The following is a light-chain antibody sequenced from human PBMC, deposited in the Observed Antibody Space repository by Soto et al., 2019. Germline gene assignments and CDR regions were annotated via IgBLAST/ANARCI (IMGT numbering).Light chain of an antibody. J-gene: IGLJ1*01. V-gene: IGLV2-14*01. CDR1: SSDVGGYKY. Sequence: QSALTQPASVSGSPGQSITISCTGTSSDVGGYKYVSWYQQHPGKAPKLMIYDVSNRPSGVSNRFSGSKSGNTASLTISGLQAEDEADYYCSSYAGSSTLYVFGAGTRSPS. CDR3: SSYAGSSTLYV. CDR2: DVS.